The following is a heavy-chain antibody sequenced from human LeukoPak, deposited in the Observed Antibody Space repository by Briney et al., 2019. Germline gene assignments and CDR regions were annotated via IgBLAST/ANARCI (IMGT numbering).Heavy chain of an antibody. CDR3: TRVRQWELLAVFDY. V-gene: IGHV3-23*01. D-gene: IGHD1-26*01. J-gene: IGHJ4*02. CDR2: IRGSGDNT. CDR1: GFTFSYYA. Sequence: GGSLRLSCAASGFTFSYYAMSWVRQAPGKGLEWVSAIRGSGDNTYYTDSLKGRFTISRDNARDTVYLQMTSLRVEDTARYYCTRVRQWELLAVFDYWGQGTLVTVSS.